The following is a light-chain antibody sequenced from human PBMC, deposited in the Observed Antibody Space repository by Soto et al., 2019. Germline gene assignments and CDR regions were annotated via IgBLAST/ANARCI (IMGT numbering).Light chain of an antibody. J-gene: IGKJ1*01. CDR2: GAS. CDR1: QSVSNNY. Sequence: EIVLTQSPCTLSLSPWERSTLSCVASQSVSNNYLAWYQQKPGQAPRLLIYGASNRATGIPDRFSGSGSGTDFTLTISRLEPEDFAVYYCQQYGSSGTFGQGTKVDI. V-gene: IGKV3-20*01. CDR3: QQYGSSGT.